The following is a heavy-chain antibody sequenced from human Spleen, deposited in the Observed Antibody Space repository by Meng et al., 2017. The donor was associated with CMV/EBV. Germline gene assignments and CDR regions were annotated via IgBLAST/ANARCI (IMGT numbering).Heavy chain of an antibody. CDR2: ITGNGRST. CDR3: AKGVGVTAPEI. CDR1: GFSFSNYV. J-gene: IGHJ3*02. V-gene: IGHV3-23*01. Sequence: GESLKISCAASGFSFSNYVMSWVRQTPGKGLEWVAAITGNGRSTFYGDSVKGRLTISRDNSKNTLYLQMTSLRADDTAVYYCAKGVGVTAPEIWGQGTMVTVSS. D-gene: IGHD1-26*01.